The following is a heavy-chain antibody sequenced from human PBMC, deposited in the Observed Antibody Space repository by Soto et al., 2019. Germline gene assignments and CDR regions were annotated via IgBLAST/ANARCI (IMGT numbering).Heavy chain of an antibody. CDR3: ARVPSPFDYYYAMDV. Sequence: SGPLSLTCTVSGDSISSGNKYWIWIRQPPGKGLEWIGCSCSSGTSYYNPSLKSRLTMSLDASKKQFSLKINSLTDADTAVYFCARVPSPFDYYYAMDVWGQGTTVTVSS. CDR1: GDSISSGNKY. V-gene: IGHV4-30-4*01. D-gene: IGHD3-16*01. CDR2: SCSSGTS. J-gene: IGHJ6*02.